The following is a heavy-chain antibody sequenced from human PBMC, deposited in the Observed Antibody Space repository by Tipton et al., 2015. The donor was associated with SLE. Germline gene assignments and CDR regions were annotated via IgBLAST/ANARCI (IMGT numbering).Heavy chain of an antibody. Sequence: QSGAEVKKPGASVRVSCKASGYTFTDYYIHWVRQAPGQGLEWMGWINPNSGGTNYAQKFQGRVTMTRDTSIRTAYIDLSGLRFDDTAVYYCARECVRSWCRFETWGQGTLVTVSS. D-gene: IGHD6-13*01. CDR1: GYTFTDYY. CDR3: ARECVRSWCRFET. J-gene: IGHJ4*02. V-gene: IGHV1-2*02. CDR2: INPNSGGT.